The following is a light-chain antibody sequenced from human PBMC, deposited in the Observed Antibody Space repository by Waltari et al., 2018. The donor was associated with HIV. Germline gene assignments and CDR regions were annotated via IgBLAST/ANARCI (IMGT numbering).Light chain of an antibody. Sequence: DIQMNQSPSSLSASIGDRVNITCRASQNINNYLNWYQQKPGQAPKILIYTATTLHIGVPSRFSGSGSGTEFTLSITNLQPGDFALYFCQQSYYSPTFGPGTTVDIK. J-gene: IGKJ3*01. CDR3: QQSYYSPT. CDR1: QNINNY. CDR2: TAT. V-gene: IGKV1-39*01.